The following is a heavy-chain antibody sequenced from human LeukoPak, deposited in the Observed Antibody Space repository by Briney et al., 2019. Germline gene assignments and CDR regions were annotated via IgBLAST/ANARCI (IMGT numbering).Heavy chain of an antibody. CDR3: ARYTTVTTEFDY. J-gene: IGHJ4*02. V-gene: IGHV4-30-4*01. CDR1: GGSISSGDYY. CDR2: IYYSGST. D-gene: IGHD4-17*01. Sequence: PSETLFLTCTVSGGSISSGDYYWSWIRQPPGKGLEWIGYIYYSGSTYYNPSLKSRVTISVDTSKNQFSLKLSSVTAADTAVYYCARYTTVTTEFDYWGQGTLVTVSS.